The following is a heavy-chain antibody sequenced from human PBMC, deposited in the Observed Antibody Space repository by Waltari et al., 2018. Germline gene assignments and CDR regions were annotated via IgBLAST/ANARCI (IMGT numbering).Heavy chain of an antibody. CDR1: GYTFTDYF. Sequence: QVHLEQSGAEVRKPGASVKVSCKASGYTFTDYFIQWIRPAPGQGLEWMGWMKPISGVTNFAQKVQGRVTMTRDTSITTAYLELSRLTSDDTAVYYCTRAQYYRLYHGFDYWGQGTLVTVSS. CDR2: MKPISGVT. D-gene: IGHD2-8*01. CDR3: TRAQYYRLYHGFDY. J-gene: IGHJ4*02. V-gene: IGHV1-2*02.